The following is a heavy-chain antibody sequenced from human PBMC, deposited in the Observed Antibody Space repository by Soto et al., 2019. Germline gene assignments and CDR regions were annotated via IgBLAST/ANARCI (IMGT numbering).Heavy chain of an antibody. J-gene: IGHJ6*02. CDR2: IYHTGSS. V-gene: IGHV4-59*01. D-gene: IGHD2-15*01. Sequence: SETLSLTCTVSGGAINIFYWAWVRQRPGKGLEWIGFIYHTGSSSSDPSLKSRVTMSVATSKNQISLKLRSVTAADTAVYYCARALSDYDYDLDVWGQGATVTVSS. CDR1: GGAINIFY. CDR3: ARALSDYDYDLDV.